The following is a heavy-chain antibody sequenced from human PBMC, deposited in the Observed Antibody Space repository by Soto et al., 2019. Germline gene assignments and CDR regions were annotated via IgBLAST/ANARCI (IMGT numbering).Heavy chain of an antibody. J-gene: IGHJ6*02. Sequence: SETLSLTCTVSGGSISSGDYYWSWIRQPPGKGLEWIGYIYYSGSTYYNPSLKSRVTILVDTSKNQFSLKLSSVTAADTAVYYCARDKRITIFGVVIEGDPTDYYGMDVWGQGTTVTVS. D-gene: IGHD3-3*01. CDR3: ARDKRITIFGVVIEGDPTDYYGMDV. V-gene: IGHV4-30-4*01. CDR2: IYYSGST. CDR1: GGSISSGDYY.